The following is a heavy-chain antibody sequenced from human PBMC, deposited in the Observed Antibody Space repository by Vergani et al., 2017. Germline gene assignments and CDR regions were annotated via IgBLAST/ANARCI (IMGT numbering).Heavy chain of an antibody. CDR1: GGTFSSYA. CDR2: IIPIFGTA. CDR3: ARDFGYCSGGSCDGMDV. J-gene: IGHJ6*02. D-gene: IGHD2-15*01. Sequence: QVQVVQSGAEVKKSGASVKVSCKASGGTFSSYAISWVRQAPGQGLEWMGGIIPIFGTANYAQKFQGRVTITADESTSTAYMELSSLRSEDTAVYYCARDFGYCSGGSCDGMDVWGQGTTVTVSS. V-gene: IGHV1-69*01.